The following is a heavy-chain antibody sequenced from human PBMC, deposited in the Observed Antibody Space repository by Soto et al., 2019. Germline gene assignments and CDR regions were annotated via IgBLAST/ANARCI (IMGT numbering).Heavy chain of an antibody. J-gene: IGHJ6*02. CDR2: ISSSSSYI. Sequence: GGSLRLSCAASGLTFSSYSMNWVRQAPGKGLEWVSSISSSSSYIYYADSVKGRFTISRDNAKNSLYLQMNSLRAEDTAVYYCAREISPPYYDFWSGYLYPSGFDPWGQGTTVTVSS. D-gene: IGHD3-3*01. CDR1: GLTFSSYS. V-gene: IGHV3-21*01. CDR3: AREISPPYYDFWSGYLYPSGFDP.